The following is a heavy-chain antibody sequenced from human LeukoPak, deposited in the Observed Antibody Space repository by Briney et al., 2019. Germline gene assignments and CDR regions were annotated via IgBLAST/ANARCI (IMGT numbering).Heavy chain of an antibody. V-gene: IGHV5-51*01. Sequence: GESLKISCKGSGYTFTSYWIGWVRQMPGKGLEWMGIVHPGDSDTRYSPSFQGQITISVDKSISTAYLQWSSLKASDTAMYYCARSPWNYYDYWGQGTLATVSS. CDR2: VHPGDSDT. D-gene: IGHD5-12*01. CDR3: ARSPWNYYDY. J-gene: IGHJ4*02. CDR1: GYTFTSYW.